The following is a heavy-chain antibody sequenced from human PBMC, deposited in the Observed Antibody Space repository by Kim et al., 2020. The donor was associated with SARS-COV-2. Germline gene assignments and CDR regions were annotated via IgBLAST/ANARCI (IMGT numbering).Heavy chain of an antibody. Sequence: ASVKVSCKASGYTFTSYAMNWVRQAPGQWLEWMGWINTNTGNPTYAQGFTGRFVFSLDTSVSTAYLQISSLKAEDTAVYYCARWTAMADLDAFDIWGQGTMVTVSS. D-gene: IGHD5-18*01. CDR1: GYTFTSYA. V-gene: IGHV7-4-1*02. CDR2: INTNTGNP. CDR3: ARWTAMADLDAFDI. J-gene: IGHJ3*02.